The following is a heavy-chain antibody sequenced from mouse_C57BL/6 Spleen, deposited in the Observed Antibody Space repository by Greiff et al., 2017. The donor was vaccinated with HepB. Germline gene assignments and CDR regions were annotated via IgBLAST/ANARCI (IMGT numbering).Heavy chain of an antibody. CDR3: TRATTVDAMDY. V-gene: IGHV1-5*01. CDR2: IYPGNSDT. D-gene: IGHD1-1*01. J-gene: IGHJ4*01. Sequence: VQLQQSGTVLARPGASVKMSCKTSGYTFTSYWMHWVKQRPGQGLEWIGAIYPGNSDTSYNQKFKGKAKLTAVTSASTAYMELSSLTNEDSAVYYCTRATTVDAMDYWGQGTSVTVSS. CDR1: GYTFTSYW.